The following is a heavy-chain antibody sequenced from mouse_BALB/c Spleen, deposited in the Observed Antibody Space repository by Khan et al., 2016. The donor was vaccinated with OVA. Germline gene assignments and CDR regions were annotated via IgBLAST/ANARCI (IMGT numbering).Heavy chain of an antibody. CDR1: GYSITSNYA. D-gene: IGHD1-1*01. CDR2: ISYSGST. J-gene: IGHJ4*01. Sequence: EVQLQESGPGLVTPSQSLSLTCTVTGYSITSNYAWNWIRQFPGNKLEWMGYISYSGSTNYNPSLTSRISITRDTSNNQFFLQLKSGTTEDTATYYGARGKYYVYAMDYWGQGTSITGSS. CDR3: ARGKYYVYAMDY. V-gene: IGHV3-2*02.